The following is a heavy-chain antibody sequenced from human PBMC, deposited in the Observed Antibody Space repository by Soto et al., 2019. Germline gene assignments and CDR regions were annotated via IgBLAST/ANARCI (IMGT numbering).Heavy chain of an antibody. Sequence: SEALSLTCTVSGGSISSYYWSWIRQPPGKGLEWIGYIYYSGSTNYNPSLKSRVTISVDTCKNQFSLKLSSVTAADTAVYYCARGSGSYSRVYFDYWGQGTLVTVSS. J-gene: IGHJ4*02. CDR2: IYYSGST. CDR3: ARGSGSYSRVYFDY. CDR1: GGSISSYY. D-gene: IGHD1-26*01. V-gene: IGHV4-59*01.